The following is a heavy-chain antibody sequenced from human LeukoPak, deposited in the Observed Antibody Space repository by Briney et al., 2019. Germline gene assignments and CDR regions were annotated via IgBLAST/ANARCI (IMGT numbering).Heavy chain of an antibody. D-gene: IGHD3-10*01. CDR3: ARVRGDYYGSGIGNWFDP. Sequence: PSETLSLTCTVSGGSISSSSYYWSWIRQPPGKGLEWIGEINHSGSTNYNPSLKSRVTISVDTSKNQFSLKLSSVTAADTAVYYCARVRGDYYGSGIGNWFDPWGQGTLVTVSS. CDR1: GGSISSSSYY. CDR2: INHSGST. V-gene: IGHV4-39*07. J-gene: IGHJ5*02.